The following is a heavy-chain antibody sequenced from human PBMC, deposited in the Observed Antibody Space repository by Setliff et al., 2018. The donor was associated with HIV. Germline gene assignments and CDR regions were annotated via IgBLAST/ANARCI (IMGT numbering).Heavy chain of an antibody. CDR3: TRAGYGHGFDI. V-gene: IGHV3-72*01. CDR1: GFKFNDAW. J-gene: IGHJ6*02. D-gene: IGHD5-18*01. Sequence: PGGSLRLSCAASGFKFNDAWMNWVRQVPGKGLEWVGRIANKADSHTIQYAASVQGRFTISRDDSKNSLYLQMSNLQAEDTALYYCTRAGYGHGFDIWGQGTTVTVSS. CDR2: IANKADSHTI.